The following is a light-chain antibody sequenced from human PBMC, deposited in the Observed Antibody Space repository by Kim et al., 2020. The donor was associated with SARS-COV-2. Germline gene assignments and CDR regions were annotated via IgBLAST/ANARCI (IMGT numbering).Light chain of an antibody. J-gene: IGKJ4*01. CDR1: QDISNN. Sequence: SVGDRVTITCQASQDISNNLNWYQQKPGKAPKLLIYDASNLEPGVPSRFTGSGSGTKFTFTISSLQPEDIATYYCQQYDNVLRLTFGGGTKVEIK. CDR2: DAS. V-gene: IGKV1-33*01. CDR3: QQYDNVLRLT.